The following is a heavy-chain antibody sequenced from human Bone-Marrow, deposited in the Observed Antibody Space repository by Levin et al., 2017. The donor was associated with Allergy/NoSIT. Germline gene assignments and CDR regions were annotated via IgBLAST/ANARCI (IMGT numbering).Heavy chain of an antibody. V-gene: IGHV5-51*01. CDR1: GYSFTSYW. J-gene: IGHJ6*02. Sequence: KVSCKGSGYSFTSYWIGWVRQMPGKGLEWMGIIYPGDSDTRYSPSFQGQVTISADKSISTAYLQWSSLKASDTAMYYCARWGQITMVRGVIIKNGDYYDGMDVWGQGTTVTVSS. CDR2: IYPGDSDT. D-gene: IGHD3-10*01. CDR3: ARWGQITMVRGVIIKNGDYYDGMDV.